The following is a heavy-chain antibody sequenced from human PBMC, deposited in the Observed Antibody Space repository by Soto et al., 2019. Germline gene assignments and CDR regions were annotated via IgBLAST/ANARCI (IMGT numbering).Heavy chain of an antibody. Sequence: VQLVESGGGVVQPGRSLRLSCAASGFTFSSYGMHWVRQAPGKGLEWVAVIWYDGSNKYYADSVKGRFTISRDNSKNTLYLQMNSLRAEDTAVYYCARGFHIAVAATGHWFDPWGQGTLVTVSS. V-gene: IGHV3-33*01. CDR3: ARGFHIAVAATGHWFDP. CDR1: GFTFSSYG. J-gene: IGHJ5*02. D-gene: IGHD6-19*01. CDR2: IWYDGSNK.